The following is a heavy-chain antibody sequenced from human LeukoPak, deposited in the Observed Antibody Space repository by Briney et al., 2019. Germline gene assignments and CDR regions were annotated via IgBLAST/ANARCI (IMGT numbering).Heavy chain of an antibody. CDR3: ARDPSYYGSGSYPNYFDY. Sequence: ASVKVSCKASGYTFTGYYMHWGRQAPGQGLEWMGWINPNSGGTIYAKKFQGRVTMTRDTSISTAYMELSRLRSDDTAVYYCARDPSYYGSGSYPNYFDYWGQGTLVTVSS. CDR2: INPNSGGT. D-gene: IGHD3-10*01. V-gene: IGHV1-2*02. J-gene: IGHJ4*02. CDR1: GYTFTGYY.